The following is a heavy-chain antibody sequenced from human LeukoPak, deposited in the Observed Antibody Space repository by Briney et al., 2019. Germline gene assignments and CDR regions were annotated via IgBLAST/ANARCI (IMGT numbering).Heavy chain of an antibody. Sequence: GGSLRLSCAASGFTLSNAWMSWVRQAPGKGLEWVGRIKSKTGGGTTDYAAPVKGRFTISRDDSKNTLYLQMNSLRTEDTAVYYCIRDNGYLQYWGQGTLVTVSS. J-gene: IGHJ1*01. V-gene: IGHV3-15*01. CDR3: IRDNGYLQY. CDR2: IKSKTGGGTT. CDR1: GFTLSNAW.